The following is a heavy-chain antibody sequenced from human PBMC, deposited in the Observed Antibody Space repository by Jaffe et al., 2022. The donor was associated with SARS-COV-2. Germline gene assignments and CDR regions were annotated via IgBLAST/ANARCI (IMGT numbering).Heavy chain of an antibody. D-gene: IGHD3-10*01. V-gene: IGHV4-4*02. J-gene: IGHJ4*02. CDR1: GASISSNNW. CDR3: ASITKVRGTYFDY. Sequence: QVQLQESGPGLVKPSGTLSLTCAVSGASISSNNWWSWVRQPPGKGLEWIGEIYHSGSTNYNPSLKSRVTISVDNSKNQFSLKLNSVTAADTAVYYCASITKVRGTYFDYWGQGTLVTVSS. CDR2: IYHSGST.